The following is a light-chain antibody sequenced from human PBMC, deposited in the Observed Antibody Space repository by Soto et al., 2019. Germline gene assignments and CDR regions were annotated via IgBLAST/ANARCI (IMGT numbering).Light chain of an antibody. Sequence: EIVLTQSPATLSLSPGERATLSCRASQSVSSYLAWYQQKLGQAPRLLIYDASNWATGIPARFSGSGSGTDFTLTISSLEAEDFAVYYCQQRSNWPPTFGGGTKVEIK. V-gene: IGKV3-11*01. J-gene: IGKJ4*01. CDR2: DAS. CDR1: QSVSSY. CDR3: QQRSNWPPT.